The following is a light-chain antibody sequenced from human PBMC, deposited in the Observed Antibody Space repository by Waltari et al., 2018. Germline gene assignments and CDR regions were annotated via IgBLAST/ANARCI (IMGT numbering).Light chain of an antibody. CDR3: QTGGHGTWV. V-gene: IGLV4-69*01. CDR2: VNSDGSH. J-gene: IGLJ3*02. Sequence: QLVLTQSPSASASLGASVKLTCTLSSGHSSNILAWLQQTPGAGPRYLMKVNSDGSHSKGDEIPDRFSGSSSGAERYLTISSVQSDDEADYYCQTGGHGTWVFGGGTKLTVL. CDR1: SGHSSNI.